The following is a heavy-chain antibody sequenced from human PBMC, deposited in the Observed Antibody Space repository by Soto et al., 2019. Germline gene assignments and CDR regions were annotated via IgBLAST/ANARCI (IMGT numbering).Heavy chain of an antibody. D-gene: IGHD3-16*01. CDR1: GYTFTSYD. V-gene: IGHV1-8*01. Sequence: QVQLVQSGAEVKKPGASVKVSCKASGYTFTSYDINWVRQATGQGLEWMGWMNTNSGNPGYAQKFEARVTMTRNTAISTAYMALSSLRSEDTAVYYCARERSGGAGLDPWGQGTLVTVSS. CDR3: ARERSGGAGLDP. J-gene: IGHJ5*02. CDR2: MNTNSGNP.